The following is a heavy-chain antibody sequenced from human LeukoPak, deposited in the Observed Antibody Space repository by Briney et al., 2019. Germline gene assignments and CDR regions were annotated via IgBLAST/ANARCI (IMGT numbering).Heavy chain of an antibody. CDR2: ISHTEGT. Sequence: SETLSLTCGVFGVSINDYYWSWIRQSPGKGLEWIGEISHTEGTRYDPSLESRVTMSVGTSENQLSLKLIFVTAADTAVYYCARIRCGHSGSVCYNHWGLGTLVTVSS. V-gene: IGHV4-34*01. CDR1: GVSINDYY. CDR3: ARIRCGHSGSVCYNH. J-gene: IGHJ4*02. D-gene: IGHD2-21*01.